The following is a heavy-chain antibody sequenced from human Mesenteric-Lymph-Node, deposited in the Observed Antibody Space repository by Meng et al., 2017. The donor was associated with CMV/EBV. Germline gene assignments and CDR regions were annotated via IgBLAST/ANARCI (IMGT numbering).Heavy chain of an antibody. CDR2: ISFDGTNK. D-gene: IGHD6-19*01. CDR1: GFTFSSYA. V-gene: IGHV3-30*04. CDR3: ARAQVAGLSYNHYGMDV. Sequence: GGSLRLSCAASGFTFSSYAMHWVRQAPGKGLEWVAVISFDGTNKYSADSVKGRFTISRDNSKNTLYLQMSSLRPEDTAVYYCARAQVAGLSYNHYGMDVWGQGTTVTVSS. J-gene: IGHJ6*02.